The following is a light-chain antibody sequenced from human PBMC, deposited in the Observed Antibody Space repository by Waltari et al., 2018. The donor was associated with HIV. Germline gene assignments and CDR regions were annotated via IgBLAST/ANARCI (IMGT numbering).Light chain of an antibody. CDR2: ANT. CDR3: QSYVSSVNVV. CDR1: SPNIGAAYD. V-gene: IGLV1-40*01. J-gene: IGLJ3*02. Sequence: QSVLTQPPSVSGAPGQPVTLSCTGSSPNIGAAYDVHWYQQVPGTAPKLLIYANTNRPSGVPDRFSGSKSGTSASLAISGLQTEDEADYYCQSYVSSVNVVFGGGTRVTVL.